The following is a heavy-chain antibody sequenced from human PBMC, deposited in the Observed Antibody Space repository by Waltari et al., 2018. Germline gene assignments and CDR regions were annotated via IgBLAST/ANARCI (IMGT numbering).Heavy chain of an antibody. Sequence: QEQLVQSGAEVKKPGASVKVSCKASGYSFTNYYMDWVRQAPDQGLEWMGKINPSGGGTTYAQKFQGRVTMTTDTSTSTLYMELSSLRSDDTAVYYCARGVGARMSAFDIWGQGTLVTVSS. CDR3: ARGVGARMSAFDI. J-gene: IGHJ3*02. D-gene: IGHD3-16*01. CDR2: INPSGGGT. CDR1: GYSFTNYY. V-gene: IGHV1-46*01.